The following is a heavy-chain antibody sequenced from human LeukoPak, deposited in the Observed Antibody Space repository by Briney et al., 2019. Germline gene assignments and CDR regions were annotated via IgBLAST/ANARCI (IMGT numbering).Heavy chain of an antibody. CDR1: GGSLSGYY. Sequence: SETLSLTCAVSGGSLSGYYWTWIRQPPGKGLEWMGEINHCGSTNYNPSLKSRVTIAVDTSRKQFFLRLSSATAADTAMYYCARARRYYGRSFDYWGQGHLVIVSS. CDR3: ARARRYYGRSFDY. D-gene: IGHD2/OR15-2a*01. J-gene: IGHJ4*02. V-gene: IGHV4-34*01. CDR2: INHCGST.